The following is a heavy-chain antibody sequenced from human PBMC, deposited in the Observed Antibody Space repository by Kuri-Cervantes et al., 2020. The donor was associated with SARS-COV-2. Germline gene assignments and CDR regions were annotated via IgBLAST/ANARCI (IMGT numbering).Heavy chain of an antibody. D-gene: IGHD3-3*01. CDR1: GFTFSSYS. CDR2: ISSSSSTI. J-gene: IGHJ3*02. Sequence: GGSLRLPCAASGFTFSSYSMNWVRQAPGKGLEWVSYISSSSSTIYYADSVKGRFTIPRDNAKNSLYLQMNSLRAEDTAVYYCARVRGRNDFWSGYRERWGDAFDIWGQGTMVTVSS. V-gene: IGHV3-48*01. CDR3: ARVRGRNDFWSGYRERWGDAFDI.